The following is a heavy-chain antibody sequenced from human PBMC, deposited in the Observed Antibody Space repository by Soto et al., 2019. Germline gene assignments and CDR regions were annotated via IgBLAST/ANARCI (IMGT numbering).Heavy chain of an antibody. V-gene: IGHV3-30*04. CDR2: ISYDGKNK. Sequence: QVQLVESGGGVVQPGKSLRLSCAASGFTFSDYAVHWVRQAPGKGLEGVAAISYDGKNKYYADSVKGRFSVSRDSSKNTLYLQMNSLRNEDTAVYYCARDSIVGATYFDTWGQGTLVTVSS. CDR1: GFTFSDYA. J-gene: IGHJ4*02. CDR3: ARDSIVGATYFDT. D-gene: IGHD1-26*01.